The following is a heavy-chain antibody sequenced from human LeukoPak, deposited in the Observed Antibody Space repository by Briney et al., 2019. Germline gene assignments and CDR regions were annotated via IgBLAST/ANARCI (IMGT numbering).Heavy chain of an antibody. Sequence: GGSLRLSCAASGFTFSSYDMHWVRQATGKGLEWVSAIGTAGDTYYPGSVKGRFTISRENAKNSLYLQMNSLRAGDTAVYYCARGHGDPNWFDPWGQGTLVTVSS. J-gene: IGHJ5*02. CDR1: GFTFSSYD. D-gene: IGHD2-21*02. CDR2: IGTAGDT. CDR3: ARGHGDPNWFDP. V-gene: IGHV3-13*01.